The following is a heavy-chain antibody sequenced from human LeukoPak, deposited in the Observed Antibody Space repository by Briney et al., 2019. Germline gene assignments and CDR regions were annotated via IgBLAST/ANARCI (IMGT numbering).Heavy chain of an antibody. D-gene: IGHD3-9*01. CDR3: ARVGDILTGVYGMDV. V-gene: IGHV3-30*03. CDR2: ISYDGSNK. CDR1: GFTFSSYG. Sequence: GGSLRLSCAASGFTFSSYGMHWVRQAPGKGLEWVAVISYDGSNKYYADSVKGRFTISRDNAKNSLYLQMNSLRAEDTAVYYCARVGDILTGVYGMDVWGQGTTVTVSS. J-gene: IGHJ6*02.